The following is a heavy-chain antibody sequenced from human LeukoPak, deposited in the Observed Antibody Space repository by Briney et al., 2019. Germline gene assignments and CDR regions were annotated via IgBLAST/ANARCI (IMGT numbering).Heavy chain of an antibody. CDR1: GFTFSSYS. D-gene: IGHD4-17*01. CDR3: ARERASDYGDDSDN. CDR2: ISSSSSYI. Sequence: GGSLRLSCAASGFTFSSYSMNWVRQAPGKGLEWVSSISSSSSYIYYADSVKGRFTISRDNAKNSLYLQMNSLRAEDTAVYYCARERASDYGDDSDNWGQGTLVTVSS. V-gene: IGHV3-21*01. J-gene: IGHJ4*02.